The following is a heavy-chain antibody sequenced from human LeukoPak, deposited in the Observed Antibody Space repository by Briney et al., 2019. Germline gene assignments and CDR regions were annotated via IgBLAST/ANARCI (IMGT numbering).Heavy chain of an antibody. V-gene: IGHV4-61*02. J-gene: IGHJ5*02. CDR3: ARERAVAGKLLVIAENWFDP. D-gene: IGHD6-19*01. CDR2: IYTSGST. Sequence: SETLSVTCTVSGGSISSGSYYWSWIRQPAGKGLEWIGRIYTSGSTNYNPSLKSRVTISVDTSKNQFSLKLSSVTAADTAVYYRARERAVAGKLLVIAENWFDPWGQGTLVTVSS. CDR1: GGSISSGSYY.